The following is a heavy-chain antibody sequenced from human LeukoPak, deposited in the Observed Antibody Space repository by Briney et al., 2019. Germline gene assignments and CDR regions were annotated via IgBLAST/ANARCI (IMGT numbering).Heavy chain of an antibody. Sequence: PGGSLRLSCAASGFTFSSYSMNWVRQAPGKGLERVTYISSSSSTIYYADSVKGRFTISRDNAKNSLYLQMNSLRAEDTAVYYCARSTITIFGVADAFDIWGQGTMVTVSS. CDR3: ARSTITIFGVADAFDI. CDR1: GFTFSSYS. V-gene: IGHV3-48*01. J-gene: IGHJ3*02. CDR2: ISSSSSTI. D-gene: IGHD3-3*01.